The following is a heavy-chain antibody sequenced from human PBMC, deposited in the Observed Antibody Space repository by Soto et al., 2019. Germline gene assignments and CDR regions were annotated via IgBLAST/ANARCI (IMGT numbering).Heavy chain of an antibody. Sequence: VEVSWKASGGGNSSYAISWVRQAPGQGLEWMGGIIPIFGTANYAQKFQGRVTITADKSTSTAYMELSSLRSEDTAVYYCARVKQVEGAALFYWGQGTLVPVSP. J-gene: IGHJ4*02. V-gene: IGHV1-69*06. CDR1: GGGNSSYA. CDR3: ARVKQVEGAALFY. CDR2: IIPIFGTA. D-gene: IGHD1-26*01.